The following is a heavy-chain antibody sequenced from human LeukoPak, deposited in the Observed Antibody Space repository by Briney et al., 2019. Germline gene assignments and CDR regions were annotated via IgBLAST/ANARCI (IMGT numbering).Heavy chain of an antibody. CDR1: GGSFSSGAYY. Sequence: SETLSLTCSVSGGSFSSGAYYWSWIRQLPGKGLEWIGYIHYSESPYYNPSLKSRVSISVDTSKNQFSLKLSSVTAADTAVYYCARDSGYDSSGFYYGGFDPWGQGTLVTVSS. J-gene: IGHJ5*02. V-gene: IGHV4-31*03. CDR3: ARDSGYDSSGFYYGGFDP. CDR2: IHYSESP. D-gene: IGHD3-22*01.